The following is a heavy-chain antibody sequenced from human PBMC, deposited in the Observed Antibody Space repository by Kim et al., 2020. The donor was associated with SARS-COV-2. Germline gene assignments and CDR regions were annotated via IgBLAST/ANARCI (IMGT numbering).Heavy chain of an antibody. D-gene: IGHD3-16*01. Sequence: AQKFQGRVTLTRDTSTSTVYMERSSLRSEDTAVYYCARDLGEDYSGHESDHWGQGTLVTVS. V-gene: IGHV1-46*01. CDR3: ARDLGEDYSGHESDH. J-gene: IGHJ4*02.